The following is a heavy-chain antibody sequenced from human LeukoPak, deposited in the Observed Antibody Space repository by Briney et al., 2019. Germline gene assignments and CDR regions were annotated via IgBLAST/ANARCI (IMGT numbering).Heavy chain of an antibody. D-gene: IGHD2-2*01. J-gene: IGHJ6*03. V-gene: IGHV3-64*01. CDR1: GFTFRSYA. CDR2: ISSNGGST. CDR3: ARGCSSTSCHGYYYYYMDV. Sequence: GGSLGLSCAASGFTFRSYAMHWVRQAPGKGLEYVSAISSNGGSTYYANSVKGRFTISRDNSKNTLYLQMGSLRAEDMAVYYCARGCSSTSCHGYYYYYMDVWGKGTTVTVSS.